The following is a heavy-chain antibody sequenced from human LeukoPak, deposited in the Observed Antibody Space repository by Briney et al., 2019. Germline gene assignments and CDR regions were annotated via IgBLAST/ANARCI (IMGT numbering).Heavy chain of an antibody. D-gene: IGHD3-22*01. V-gene: IGHV3-21*04. CDR1: GFTFSSYS. J-gene: IGHJ4*02. Sequence: GGSLRLSCAASGFTFSSYSINWVRQAPGKGRELVSSVSSRSSYIYYAHSAKGRFTISRDNAKNSLYLQMNSLRAVDTAVYYCARKEYDSSRYYWDDHWGQGTLVTVSS. CDR3: ARKEYDSSRYYWDDH. CDR2: VSSRSSYI.